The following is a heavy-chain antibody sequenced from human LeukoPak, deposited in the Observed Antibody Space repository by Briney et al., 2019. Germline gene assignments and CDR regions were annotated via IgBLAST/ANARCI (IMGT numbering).Heavy chain of an antibody. CDR1: GGSISSGYY. D-gene: IGHD3-10*01. CDR2: IYYSGST. Sequence: PSETLSLTCTVSGGSISSGYYWGWIRQPPGKGLEWIGSIYYSGSTYYNPSLKSRVTISVDTSKNQFSLKLSSVTAADTAVYYCARDSSGRLIWGQGTLVTVSS. J-gene: IGHJ4*02. CDR3: ARDSSGRLI. V-gene: IGHV4-38-2*02.